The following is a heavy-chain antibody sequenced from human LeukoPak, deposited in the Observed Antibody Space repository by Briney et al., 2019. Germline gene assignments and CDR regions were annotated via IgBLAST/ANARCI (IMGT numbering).Heavy chain of an antibody. D-gene: IGHD5-18*01. CDR1: GYTFTNYY. J-gene: IGHJ4*02. Sequence: GASVKVSCKASGYTFTNYYIQWVRQAPGQGLEWMGIINPSGGTTSYAQKFQDRITMTRDTSTSTVYMELSSLRSEDTAVYYCVRAEDTAMFKWGQGTLVTVSS. V-gene: IGHV1-46*01. CDR2: INPSGGTT. CDR3: VRAEDTAMFK.